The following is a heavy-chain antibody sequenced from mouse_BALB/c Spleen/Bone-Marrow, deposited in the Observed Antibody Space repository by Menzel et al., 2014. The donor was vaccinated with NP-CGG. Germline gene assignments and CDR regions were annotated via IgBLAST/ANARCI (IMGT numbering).Heavy chain of an antibody. CDR2: ISSGGSYT. D-gene: IGHD4-1*01. Sequence: EVQVVESGGDLVKPGGSLKLSCAASGFTFSSYGTSWVRQTPDKRLEWVATISSGGSYTYYPDSMKGRFTISRDNAKDTLYLKMRSLKSEDTAMYYCARRGNWDGRDAMDYWGQGTSVTVSS. V-gene: IGHV5-6*01. CDR3: ARRGNWDGRDAMDY. J-gene: IGHJ4*01. CDR1: GFTFSSYG.